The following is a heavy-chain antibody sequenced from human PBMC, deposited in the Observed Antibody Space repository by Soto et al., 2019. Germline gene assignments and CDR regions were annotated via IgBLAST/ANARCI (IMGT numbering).Heavy chain of an antibody. J-gene: IGHJ4*02. CDR2: IIPIFGTA. CDR1: GGTFSSYA. CDR3: ARGGVDCNDADLYYFDY. Sequence: QVQLVQSGAEVKKPGSSVKVSCKASGGTFSSYAISWVRQAPGQGLEWMGGIIPIFGTANYAQKFQGRVTITADESTSTAYMELSSLRSEDTAVYYCARGGVDCNDADLYYFDYWGQGTLVTVSS. D-gene: IGHD1-1*01. V-gene: IGHV1-69*01.